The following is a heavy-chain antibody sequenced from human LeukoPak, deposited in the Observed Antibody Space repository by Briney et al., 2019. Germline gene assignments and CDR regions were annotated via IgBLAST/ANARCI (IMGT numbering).Heavy chain of an antibody. CDR3: GTSRTLDY. V-gene: IGHV3-7*01. Sequence: GGSLRLSCAASGFTFSSYWMSWVRQAPGKGLQWVANIKQDGSEKYYVDSVKGRFTISRGNANNSLYLQMNSLRAEDTAVYYCGTSRTLDYWGQGTLVTVSS. J-gene: IGHJ4*02. CDR2: IKQDGSEK. CDR1: GFTFSSYW.